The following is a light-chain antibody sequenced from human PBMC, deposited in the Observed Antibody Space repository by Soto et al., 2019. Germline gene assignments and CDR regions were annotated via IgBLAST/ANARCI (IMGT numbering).Light chain of an antibody. CDR2: DVS. V-gene: IGLV2-11*01. Sequence: QSALTQPRSVSGSPGQSVTISCTGTSSDVGGYNYVSWYQQHPGKAPKLMIYDVSRRPSGVSNRFSGSKSANTASLTISGLQAEDEADYYCTSHTASSTWVFGGGTKLTVL. CDR1: SSDVGGYNY. J-gene: IGLJ3*02. CDR3: TSHTASSTWV.